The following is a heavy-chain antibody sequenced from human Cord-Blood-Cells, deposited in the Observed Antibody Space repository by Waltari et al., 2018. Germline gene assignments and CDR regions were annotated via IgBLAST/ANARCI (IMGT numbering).Heavy chain of an antibody. V-gene: IGHV4-34*01. Sequence: QVQLQQWGAGLLKPSVTLSLTCAVYGGSFSGYYWRWILQPPWKGLEWIGEINHSGSTNYNPSLKSRVTISVDTSKNQFSLKLSSVTAADTAVYYCATAFPGIAAAGTEYFQHWGQGTLVTVSS. D-gene: IGHD6-13*01. CDR1: GGSFSGYY. CDR3: ATAFPGIAAAGTEYFQH. J-gene: IGHJ1*01. CDR2: INHSGST.